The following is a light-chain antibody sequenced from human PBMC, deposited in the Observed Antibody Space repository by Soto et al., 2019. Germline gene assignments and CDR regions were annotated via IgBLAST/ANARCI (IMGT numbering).Light chain of an antibody. V-gene: IGKV3-20*01. CDR3: QQYGSSGT. J-gene: IGKJ1*01. CDR1: QSVSSNY. CDR2: GAS. Sequence: EIVLTQSPVTLSLSPGERATLSCRASQSVSSNYLAWYQQKPGQAPRLLIYGASSRATGIPDRFSGSGSGTDFTLTIRRLEPEDFAVYYCQQYGSSGTFGQGTKVDIK.